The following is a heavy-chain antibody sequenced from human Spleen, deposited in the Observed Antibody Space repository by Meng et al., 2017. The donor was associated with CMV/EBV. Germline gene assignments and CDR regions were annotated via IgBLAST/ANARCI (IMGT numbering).Heavy chain of an antibody. J-gene: IGHJ6*02. Sequence: GSLRLSCTVSGGSISSSSYYWGWIRQPPGKGLEWIGNIYYTGSSYYDPSLRSRVTISVDTSEKQFSLKLSSVTAADTAVYYCARDSYSSSFYYYYGMDVWGQGTTVTVSS. D-gene: IGHD6-6*01. CDR1: GGSISSSSYY. CDR2: IYYTGSS. V-gene: IGHV4-39*07. CDR3: ARDSYSSSFYYYYGMDV.